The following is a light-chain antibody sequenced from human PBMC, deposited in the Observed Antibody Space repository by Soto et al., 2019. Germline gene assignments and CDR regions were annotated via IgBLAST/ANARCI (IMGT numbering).Light chain of an antibody. CDR2: QIS. V-gene: IGKV2-24*01. CDR1: QSPVHTNGNTY. J-gene: IGKJ1*01. CDR3: MQAAQFPWT. Sequence: DIVMTQTPLSSPVTLGQPASISCRSSQSPVHTNGNTYLTWLQQRPGQPPRLLIYQISNRFSGVPDRFSGSGAGTDFTLKISSVEAEDVGIYYGMQAAQFPWTFGQGTKVDIK.